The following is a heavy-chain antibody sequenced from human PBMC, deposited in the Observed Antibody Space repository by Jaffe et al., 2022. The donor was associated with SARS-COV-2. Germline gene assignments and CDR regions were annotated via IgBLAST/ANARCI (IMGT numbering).Heavy chain of an antibody. J-gene: IGHJ6*02. D-gene: IGHD3-16*02. Sequence: QVQLVESGGGVVQPGRSLRLSCAASGFTFSSYGMHWVRQAPGKGLEWVAVISYDGSNKYYADSVKGRFTISRDNSKNTLYLQMNSLRAEDTAVYYCAKDLAITFGGVILLHYGMDVWGQGTTVTVSS. CDR1: GFTFSSYG. CDR2: ISYDGSNK. V-gene: IGHV3-30*18. CDR3: AKDLAITFGGVILLHYGMDV.